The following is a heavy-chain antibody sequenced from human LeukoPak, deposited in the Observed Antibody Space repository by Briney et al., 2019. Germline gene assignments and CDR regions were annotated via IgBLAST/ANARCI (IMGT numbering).Heavy chain of an antibody. Sequence: TGGSLRLSCAASGFTFDDYAMHWVRQVPGKGLEWVSSISWNSDNIDYVDSVKGRFTISRDNAKNSLYLQMNSLRPEDTAFYYCAKEGSVCTNGICRYFDFWGQGALVTVSS. J-gene: IGHJ4*02. CDR1: GFTFDDYA. V-gene: IGHV3-9*01. CDR3: AKEGSVCTNGICRYFDF. D-gene: IGHD2-8*01. CDR2: ISWNSDNI.